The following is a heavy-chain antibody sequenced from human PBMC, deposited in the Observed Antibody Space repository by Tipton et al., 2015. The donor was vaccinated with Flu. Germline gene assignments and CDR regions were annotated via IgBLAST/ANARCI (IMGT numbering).Heavy chain of an antibody. D-gene: IGHD4-17*01. CDR3: TRDPHGDKAMDY. CDR2: IRRKAYGGTP. V-gene: IGHV3-49*04. J-gene: IGHJ4*02. Sequence: LRLSCTVSGFTFDDYAVSWVRQAPGKGLEWVGFIRRKAYGGTPEYAASVKGRFTISRDESRSIAYLQMSSLKTEDTAVYYCTRDPHGDKAMDYWGQGTLVTVSS. CDR1: GFTFDDYA.